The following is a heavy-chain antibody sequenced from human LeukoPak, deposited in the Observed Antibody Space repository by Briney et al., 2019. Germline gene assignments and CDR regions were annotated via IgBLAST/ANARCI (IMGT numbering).Heavy chain of an antibody. V-gene: IGHV4-39*01. D-gene: IGHD5-18*01. CDR2: IYYSGST. CDR1: GGSISSSSYY. J-gene: IGHJ6*03. Sequence: PSETLSLTCTVSGGSISSSSYYWGWIRQPPGKGLEWIGSIYYSGSTYYNPSLKSRVTISVDTSKNQFSLKLSSVTAAHTAVYYCARHRLSYGRMYYMDVWGKGTTVTVSS. CDR3: ARHRLSYGRMYYMDV.